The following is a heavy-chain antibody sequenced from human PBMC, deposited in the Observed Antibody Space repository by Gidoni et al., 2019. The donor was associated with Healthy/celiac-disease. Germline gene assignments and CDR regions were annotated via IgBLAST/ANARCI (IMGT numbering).Heavy chain of an antibody. Sequence: EVQLVASGGGLVQPGGSLRLSCAASGFPVSSNYISWVRQAPGKGLGWVSVIYSGGSTYYAESVKGRFTISRDNSKNTLYLQMNSLRAEDTAVYYCARDSRACGVVQRVWYYYGMDVWGQGTTVTVSS. J-gene: IGHJ6*02. CDR3: ARDSRACGVVQRVWYYYGMDV. CDR1: GFPVSSNY. D-gene: IGHD3-3*01. CDR2: IYSGGST. V-gene: IGHV3-66*02.